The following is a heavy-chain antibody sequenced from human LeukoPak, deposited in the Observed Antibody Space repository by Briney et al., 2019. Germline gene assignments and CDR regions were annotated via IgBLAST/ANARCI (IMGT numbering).Heavy chain of an antibody. V-gene: IGHV4-61*02. Sequence: SETLSLTCTVSGASISSSPYSWSWIRQPAGRGLEWIGRITSSGNTKYNPSLKSRLTISFDTSKNHFSLKLTSVTAADTAVYYCVSYSGTYSAFEIWGQGTPVTVSS. CDR2: ITSSGNT. CDR3: VSYSGTYSAFEI. D-gene: IGHD1-26*01. J-gene: IGHJ3*02. CDR1: GASISSSPYS.